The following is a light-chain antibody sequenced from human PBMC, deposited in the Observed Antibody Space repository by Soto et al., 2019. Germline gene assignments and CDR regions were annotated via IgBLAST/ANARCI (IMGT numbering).Light chain of an antibody. CDR2: DVT. J-gene: IGLJ2*01. V-gene: IGLV2-14*03. Sequence: QSALTQPASVSGFPGQSITISCTGSRSDVGGYNYVSWYQQHPAKAPKMIIYDVTSRPSGVSNRFSGSKSGNTASLTISGLQAEDEADYYCSSYTSSNTLVFGGGTKLTVL. CDR3: SSYTSSNTLV. CDR1: RSDVGGYNY.